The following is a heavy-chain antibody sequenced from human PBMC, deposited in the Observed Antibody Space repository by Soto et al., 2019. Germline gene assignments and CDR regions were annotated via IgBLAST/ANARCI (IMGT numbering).Heavy chain of an antibody. D-gene: IGHD6-19*01. Sequence: GASVKGSCKASGYTFTGYYMHWGRQAPGQGLEWMGCINPNSGGTNYAQKFQGRVTMTRDTSISTAYMELSRLRSDHPAVYYCARDRNQWLVSWFDPCGQGTLVTVSS. CDR3: ARDRNQWLVSWFDP. J-gene: IGHJ5*02. CDR1: GYTFTGYY. V-gene: IGHV1-2*02. CDR2: INPNSGGT.